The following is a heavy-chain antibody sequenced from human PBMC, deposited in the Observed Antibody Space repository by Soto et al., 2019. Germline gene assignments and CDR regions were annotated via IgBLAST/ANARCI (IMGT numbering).Heavy chain of an antibody. D-gene: IGHD3-3*01. CDR2: IWYDGSNK. J-gene: IGHJ6*02. CDR1: GFTFSSYG. V-gene: IGHV3-33*01. Sequence: QVQLVESGGGVVQPGRSLRLSCAASGFTFSSYGMHWVRQAPGKGLEWVAVIWYDGSNKYYADSVKGRFTISRDNSKNTLYLQMNSLRAEDTAVYYCARDRRYYDFWSGYGMDVWGQGTTVTVSS. CDR3: ARDRRYYDFWSGYGMDV.